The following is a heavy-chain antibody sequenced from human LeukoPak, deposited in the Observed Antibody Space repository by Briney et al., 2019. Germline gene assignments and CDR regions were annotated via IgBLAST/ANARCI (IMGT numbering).Heavy chain of an antibody. Sequence: PGGSLRLSCAASGFTFSGSAMHWVRHASGKGLEWVGRIRSKANSYATAYAASVKGRFTISRDDSKSTAYLQMNSLKTEDTAVYYCTSLAGVDYWGQGTLVTVSS. J-gene: IGHJ4*02. CDR3: TSLAGVDY. D-gene: IGHD3-10*01. CDR2: IRSKANSYAT. CDR1: GFTFSGSA. V-gene: IGHV3-73*01.